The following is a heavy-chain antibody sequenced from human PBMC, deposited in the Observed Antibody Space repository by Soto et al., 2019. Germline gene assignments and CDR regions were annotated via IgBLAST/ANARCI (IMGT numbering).Heavy chain of an antibody. V-gene: IGHV1-18*01. D-gene: IGHD6-19*01. CDR3: ARDSSQNEANYYYYYCMDV. CDR2: ISAYNGNT. J-gene: IGHJ6*02. Sequence: QVQLVQSGAEVKKPGASVKVSCKASGYTFTSYGISWVRQAPGQGLEWMGWISAYNGNTNYAQKLQGRVTMTTDTSTSTAYMELRSLRSDDTAVYYCARDSSQNEANYYYYYCMDVWGQGTTVTVSS. CDR1: GYTFTSYG.